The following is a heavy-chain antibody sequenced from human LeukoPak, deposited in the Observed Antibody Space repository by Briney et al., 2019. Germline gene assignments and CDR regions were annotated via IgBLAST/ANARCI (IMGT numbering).Heavy chain of an antibody. D-gene: IGHD2-15*01. CDR3: ASRDCSGGRCHFAGADPLDY. CDR1: AFIFSGHW. V-gene: IGHV3-7*03. CDR2: IKEDGSER. Sequence: GGSLRLSCEGSAFIFSGHWMNWVRQTPGKGLEWVASIKEDGSERQYVDSVKGRFSISRDNTKGSLFLQLNSLRAEDTAVYYCASRDCSGGRCHFAGADPLDYWGQGTLVTVSS. J-gene: IGHJ4*02.